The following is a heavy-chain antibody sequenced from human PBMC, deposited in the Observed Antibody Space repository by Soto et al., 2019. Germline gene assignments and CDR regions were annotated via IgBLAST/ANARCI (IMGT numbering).Heavy chain of an antibody. J-gene: IGHJ4*02. V-gene: IGHV4-4*07. CDR3: AREDYYDTGYYVV. CDR2: IYTSGTT. Sequence: PSETLSLTSTVSGRSMRGYYWSWIRQPAGERLEWIGRIYTSGTTDFNPSLKGRVTMSVDTSKNQFSLKLTSVTAADTALYYCAREDYYDTGYYVVWGQGTQVTVSS. D-gene: IGHD3-9*01. CDR1: GRSMRGYY.